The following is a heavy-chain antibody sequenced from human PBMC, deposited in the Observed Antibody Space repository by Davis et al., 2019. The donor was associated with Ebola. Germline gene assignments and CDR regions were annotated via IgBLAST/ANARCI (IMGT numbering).Heavy chain of an antibody. CDR3: ARVLGYCSSTSCAGSHYYYYMDV. J-gene: IGHJ6*03. CDR1: GGSFSGYY. D-gene: IGHD2-2*01. Sequence: PSETLSLTCAVYGGSFSGYYWSWIRQPPGKGLEWIGEINHSGSTNYNPSLKSRVTISVDTSKNQFSLKLSSVTAADTAVYYCARVLGYCSSTSCAGSHYYYYMDVWGKGTTVTVSS. V-gene: IGHV4-34*01. CDR2: INHSGST.